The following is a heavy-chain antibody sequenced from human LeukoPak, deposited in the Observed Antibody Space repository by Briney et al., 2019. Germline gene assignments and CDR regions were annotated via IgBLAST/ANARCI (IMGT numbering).Heavy chain of an antibody. V-gene: IGHV5-51*01. CDR3: ASLSAGYDYGDYYFDY. D-gene: IGHD4-17*01. CDR2: IYPGVSET. CDR1: GYDFASYW. J-gene: IGHJ4*02. Sequence: GESLKISCKGSGYDFASYWIGWVRQMPGKGLEWMGNIYPGVSETTYRPSFQGQVTISADKSIRTAYLQWSSLGASDTGMYYCASLSAGYDYGDYYFDYWGQGTLVTVSS.